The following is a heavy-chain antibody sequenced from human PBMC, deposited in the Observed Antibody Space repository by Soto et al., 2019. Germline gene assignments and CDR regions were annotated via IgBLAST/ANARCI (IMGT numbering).Heavy chain of an antibody. CDR2: VNPSGGHT. CDR3: ARGGHVVVVTAALDY. J-gene: IGHJ4*02. CDR1: GDTFTDYY. Sequence: QVQLMQSGAEVKKPGASVKVSCKASGDTFTDYYIHWVRQAPGQGLEWMGTVNPSGGHTTYAQHFLGSVSMTRDPSTSPLYMELTSLTSDGTAIYYCARGGHVVVVTAALDYWGQGTLVTVSS. V-gene: IGHV1-46*01. D-gene: IGHD2-21*02.